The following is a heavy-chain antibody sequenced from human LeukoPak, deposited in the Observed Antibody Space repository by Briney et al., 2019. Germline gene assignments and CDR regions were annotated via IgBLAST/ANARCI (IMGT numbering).Heavy chain of an antibody. CDR3: AREGGPYRPLDY. CDR1: GGSISSTNW. Sequence: SGTLSLTCGVSGGSISSTNWWTWVRPPPGEGLEWIGEFHLSGRTNYNPSLDSRVTMSVDMSENHISLKLTSVTAADTAVYYCAREGGPYRPLDYSGQGTLVTVSS. J-gene: IGHJ4*02. V-gene: IGHV4-4*02. CDR2: FHLSGRT.